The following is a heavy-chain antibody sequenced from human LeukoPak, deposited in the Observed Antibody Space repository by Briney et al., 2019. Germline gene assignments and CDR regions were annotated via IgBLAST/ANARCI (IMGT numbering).Heavy chain of an antibody. Sequence: PGGSLRLSCAASGFTFSAFWMHWVRQAPGKGLVWVSRINSDGSGTTYADSVKGRFTVSRDNAKNTLYLQMDSLRAEDSAVYYCARGLVHDTSGYYSDYWGQGILVTVSS. D-gene: IGHD3-22*01. V-gene: IGHV3-74*01. J-gene: IGHJ4*02. CDR2: INSDGSGT. CDR1: GFTFSAFW. CDR3: ARGLVHDTSGYYSDY.